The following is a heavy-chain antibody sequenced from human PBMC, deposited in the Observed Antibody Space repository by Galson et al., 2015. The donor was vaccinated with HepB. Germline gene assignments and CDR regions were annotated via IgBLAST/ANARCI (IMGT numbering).Heavy chain of an antibody. CDR3: ARDETELSFGYYYYYGMDV. Sequence: SLRLSCAASGFTVSSNYMSWVRQAPGKGLEWVSVIYSGGSTYYADSVKGRFTISRDNSKNTLYLQMNSLRAEDTAVYYCARDETELSFGYYYYYGMDVWGQGTTVTVSS. CDR1: GFTVSSNY. J-gene: IGHJ6*02. D-gene: IGHD3-16*02. V-gene: IGHV3-66*01. CDR2: IYSGGST.